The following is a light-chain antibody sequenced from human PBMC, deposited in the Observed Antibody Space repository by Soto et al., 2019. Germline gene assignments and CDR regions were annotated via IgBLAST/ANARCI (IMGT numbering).Light chain of an antibody. J-gene: IGLJ3*02. CDR3: QSYDSSLSAWV. CDR1: SSNIGAGYD. CDR2: GNT. V-gene: IGLV1-40*01. Sequence: VLTQPPSVSGAPGQRVTISCTASSSNIGAGYDVHWYQQLPGTAPKLLIYGNTNRPSGVPDRFSGSKSGTSASLAITGLQAEDEADYYCQSYDSSLSAWVFGGGTKLTVL.